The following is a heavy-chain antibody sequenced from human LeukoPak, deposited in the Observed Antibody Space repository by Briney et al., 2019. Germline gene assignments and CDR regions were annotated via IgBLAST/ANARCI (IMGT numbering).Heavy chain of an antibody. CDR2: IYYSGAT. D-gene: IGHD6-13*01. CDR1: GGSITNYY. J-gene: IGHJ4*02. V-gene: IGHV4-59*12. CDR3: ARFSSSTWAFDF. Sequence: SETLSLTCTVSGGSITNYYWSWIRQPPGRRLEYIAYIYYSGATNYNSSLEGRVTISVDTSKNQFSLKLSSVTAADTAVYYCARFSSSTWAFDFWGQGILVTVSS.